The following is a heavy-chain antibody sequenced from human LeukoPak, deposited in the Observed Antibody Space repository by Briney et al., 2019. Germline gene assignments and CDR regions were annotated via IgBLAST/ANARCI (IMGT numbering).Heavy chain of an antibody. J-gene: IGHJ4*02. CDR1: GYTFIGHY. CDR2: INPNSGGT. CDR3: ARSPEHARWSLDY. V-gene: IGHV1-2*02. Sequence: ASVKVSCKTSGYTFIGHYIHWVRQAPGQGLEWMGWINPNSGGTNYAQKFQGRVTMTRDTSISTAYMELSRLRSDDTAVYYCARSPEHARWSLDYWGQGTLVTVSS. D-gene: IGHD4-23*01.